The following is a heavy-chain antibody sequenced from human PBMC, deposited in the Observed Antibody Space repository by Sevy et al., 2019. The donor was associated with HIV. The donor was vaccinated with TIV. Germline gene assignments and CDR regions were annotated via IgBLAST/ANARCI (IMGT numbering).Heavy chain of an antibody. D-gene: IGHD6-19*01. CDR2: ISGSGAGT. J-gene: IGHJ4*02. Sequence: GGSLRLSCEASGFTFSSFAMSWVRQAPGKGLEWVSAISGSGAGTDYADSVKGRFTVSRDNSKNTLYLQLNSLKAEDTAVYYCAKVAAVAGGYFDYWGQGTLVTVSS. CDR3: AKVAAVAGGYFDY. CDR1: GFTFSSFA. V-gene: IGHV3-23*01.